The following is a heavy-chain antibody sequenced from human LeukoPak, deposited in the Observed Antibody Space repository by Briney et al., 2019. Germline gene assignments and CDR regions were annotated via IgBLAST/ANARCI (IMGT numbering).Heavy chain of an antibody. Sequence: SETLSLTCTVSGDSISSSSYYWGWIRQPPGKGLEWIGSIYYSGSSYYNPSLKSRVTISVDTSENQFSLKLTSVTAADTAVYYCSRRQMTVAGNYYFDYWGQGTLVTVSS. D-gene: IGHD6-19*01. J-gene: IGHJ4*02. CDR2: IYYSGSS. CDR1: GDSISSSSYY. V-gene: IGHV4-39*01. CDR3: SRRQMTVAGNYYFDY.